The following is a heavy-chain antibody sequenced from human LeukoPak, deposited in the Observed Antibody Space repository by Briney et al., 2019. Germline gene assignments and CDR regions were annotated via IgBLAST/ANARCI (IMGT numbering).Heavy chain of an antibody. J-gene: IGHJ5*02. Sequence: SETLSLTCTVSGGSISSYYWSWIRPPPGKGLEWIGYIYYSGSTNYNPSLKSRVTISVDTSKNQFSLKLSSVTAADTAVYYCARRRGQSLDPWGQGTLVTVSS. V-gene: IGHV4-59*08. CDR3: ARRRGQSLDP. CDR2: IYYSGST. CDR1: GGSISSYY.